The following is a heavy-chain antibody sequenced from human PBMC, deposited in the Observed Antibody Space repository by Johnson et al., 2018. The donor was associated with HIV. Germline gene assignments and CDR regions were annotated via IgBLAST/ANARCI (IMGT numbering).Heavy chain of an antibody. D-gene: IGHD5-24*01. CDR1: GFTFSSYW. J-gene: IGHJ3*02. CDR3: AKEKNGCHWTFDI. CDR2: ISYDGSNK. V-gene: IGHV3-30*18. Sequence: QVQLVESGGGLVQPGGSLRLSCAASGFTFSSYWMSWVRQAPGKGLEWVAVISYDGSNKYYADSVKGRFTISRDNSKNTLYLQMNSLRAEDTAVYYCAKEKNGCHWTFDIWGQGTMVTVSS.